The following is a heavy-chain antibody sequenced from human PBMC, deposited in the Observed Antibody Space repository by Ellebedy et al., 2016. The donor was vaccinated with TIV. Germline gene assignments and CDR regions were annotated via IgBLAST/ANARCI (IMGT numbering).Heavy chain of an antibody. CDR1: GDTFHTYA. V-gene: IGHV1-69*13. Sequence: AASVKVSCKASGDTFHTYAISWVRHPPGQGLVWMGWFSPLTGTAHYAQKFQGRVTITADESTRTVFMEVVSLTSEDTAVYYCASVAGNSEGVNEYWGQGTLVTVSS. D-gene: IGHD1-14*01. CDR3: ASVAGNSEGVNEY. CDR2: FSPLTGTA. J-gene: IGHJ4*02.